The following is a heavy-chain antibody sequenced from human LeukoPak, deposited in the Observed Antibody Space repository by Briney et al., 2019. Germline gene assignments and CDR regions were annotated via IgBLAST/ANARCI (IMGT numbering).Heavy chain of an antibody. Sequence: GGSLRLSCAASGFTFSSYGMSWVRQAPGKGPEWVSYISNSGNTIYYADSVKGRFTISRDNSLYLQMNSLRAEDTAVYYCARSRSGTYYNADVWGKGTTVTISS. D-gene: IGHD3-10*01. CDR2: ISNSGNTI. CDR3: ARSRSGTYYNADV. CDR1: GFTFSSYG. J-gene: IGHJ6*04. V-gene: IGHV3-48*01.